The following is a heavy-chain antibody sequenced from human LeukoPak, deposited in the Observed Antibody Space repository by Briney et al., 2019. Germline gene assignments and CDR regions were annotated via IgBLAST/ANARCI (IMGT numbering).Heavy chain of an antibody. CDR2: IYYSGTA. CDR1: GTSITSSAYY. J-gene: IGHJ6*03. V-gene: IGHV4-39*01. CDR3: ARQASDYYYYYMDV. Sequence: SETLSLTCTVSGTSITSSAYYWGWIRQVPGKGLEWIGSIYYSGTAYYNPSLEGRVTISEDTSRSRFSLMLTSVTAADTAVYYCARQASDYYYYYMDVWGQGTTVIVAS.